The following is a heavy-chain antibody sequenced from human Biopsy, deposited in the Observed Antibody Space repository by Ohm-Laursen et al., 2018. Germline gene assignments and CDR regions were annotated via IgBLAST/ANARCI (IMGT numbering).Heavy chain of an antibody. Sequence: SSVKASCKASGYTFTAYSLHWVRQAPGQGLEWMGWVNPNSGATNYAQKFQGRVTMTSDTSISTAYIELRRLISDDTAVYFCARDRMVTIITLVRADTFDIWGQETLVSVSS. J-gene: IGHJ3*02. CDR3: ARDRMVTIITLVRADTFDI. V-gene: IGHV1-2*02. D-gene: IGHD3-10*01. CDR1: GYTFTAYS. CDR2: VNPNSGAT.